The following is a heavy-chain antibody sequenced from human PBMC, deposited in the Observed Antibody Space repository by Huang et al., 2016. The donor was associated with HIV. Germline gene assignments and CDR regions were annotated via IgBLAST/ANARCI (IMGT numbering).Heavy chain of an antibody. V-gene: IGHV3-7*03. D-gene: IGHD1-7*01. CDR1: FTFAAYW. Sequence: VESGGRLVQPGGSTFTFAAYWMSWVRKPPGKGLEWVANIRQYESEKYYVDSVKGRFNISRDNAKKVLFLEMNNVTVEDTATYYCATKTGGMDIWGQGTTVTVSP. CDR2: IRQYESEK. CDR3: ATKTGGMDI. J-gene: IGHJ6*01.